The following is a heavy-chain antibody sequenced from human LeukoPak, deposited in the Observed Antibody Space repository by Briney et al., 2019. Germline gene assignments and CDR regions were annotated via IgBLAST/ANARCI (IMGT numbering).Heavy chain of an antibody. Sequence: SETLSLTCSVYGESFSGYFWSWIRQPPGKGLEWIGEINDSGSINYNPSLKSRVTMSVDTSKSQFSLKLSSVTAADTAVYYCARKHYYTSGSYYNFWGQGTPVTVSS. CDR2: INDSGSI. J-gene: IGHJ4*02. CDR1: GESFSGYF. D-gene: IGHD3-10*01. CDR3: ARKHYYTSGSYYNF. V-gene: IGHV4-34*01.